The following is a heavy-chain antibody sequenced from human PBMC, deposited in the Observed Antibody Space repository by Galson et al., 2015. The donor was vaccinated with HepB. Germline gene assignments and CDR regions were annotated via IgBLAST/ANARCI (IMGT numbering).Heavy chain of an antibody. CDR2: IDPSDSYT. D-gene: IGHD3-16*01. CDR1: GHSFISYW. V-gene: IGHV5-10-1*01. CDR3: ARARKEEYDSVCGTHLFDD. J-gene: IGHJ4*02. Sequence: QSGAEVKKPGESLRISCKGSGHSFISYWISWVRQMPGKGLEWMGRIDPSDSYTDYSPSFQGHVTISADKSISTAYLQWSSLKASDTAMYYCARARKEEYDSVCGTHLFDDWGQGTLVTVST.